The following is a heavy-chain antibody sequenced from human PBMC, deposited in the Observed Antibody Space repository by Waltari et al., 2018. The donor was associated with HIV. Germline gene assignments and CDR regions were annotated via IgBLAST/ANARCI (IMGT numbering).Heavy chain of an antibody. J-gene: IGHJ4*02. Sequence: QLQLQESGPGLVRPSETLSLTCTVPSGSISILRNTYYWAWIRQPPGKGLECIGSIFHSGNTYYNPSLKSRLTISIDTSKSQISLKLRSVTAADTAVYYCARAVPIAATGMDYFDPWGQGTLVTVSS. V-gene: IGHV4-39*07. CDR1: SGSISILRNTYY. D-gene: IGHD6-13*01. CDR3: ARAVPIAATGMDYFDP. CDR2: IFHSGNT.